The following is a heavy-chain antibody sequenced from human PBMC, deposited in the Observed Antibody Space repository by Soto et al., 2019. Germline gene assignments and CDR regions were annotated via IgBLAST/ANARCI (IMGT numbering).Heavy chain of an antibody. CDR1: GGSISSGGYY. D-gene: IGHD5-12*01. CDR2: IYYSGST. CDR3: ATRIVPTMGHYYGMDV. J-gene: IGHJ6*02. V-gene: IGHV4-31*03. Sequence: SETLSLTCTVSGGSISSGGYYWSWIRQHPGKGLEWIGYIYYSGSTYYNPSLKSRVTISVDTSKNQFSLKLSSVTAADTAVYYCATRIVPTMGHYYGMDVWGQGTTVTVSS.